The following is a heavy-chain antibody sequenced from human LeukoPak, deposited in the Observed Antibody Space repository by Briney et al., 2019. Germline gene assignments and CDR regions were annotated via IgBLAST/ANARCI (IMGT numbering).Heavy chain of an antibody. Sequence: LRLSCAASGFTFSSYSMSWVRQVPGKGLEWIGYIYYSGSTYYNPSLKSRVTISVDTSKNQFSLKLSSVTAADTAVYYCAREDTAMVSLDYWGQGTLVTVSS. J-gene: IGHJ4*02. CDR2: IYYSGST. CDR3: AREDTAMVSLDY. V-gene: IGHV4-30-4*08. D-gene: IGHD5-18*01. CDR1: GFTFSSYS.